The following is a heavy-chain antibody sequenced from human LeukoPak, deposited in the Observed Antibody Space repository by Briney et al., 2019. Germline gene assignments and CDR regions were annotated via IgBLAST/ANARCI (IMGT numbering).Heavy chain of an antibody. CDR1: GYTLTELS. CDR2: FDPEDGET. Sequence: ASVKVSCKVSGYTLTELSMHWVRQAPGKGLEWMGGFDPEDGETIYAQKFQGRVTMTEGTSTDTAYMELSSLRSEDTAVYSCATDGVRDFWSGYSLWGQGTLVTVSS. V-gene: IGHV1-24*01. D-gene: IGHD3-3*01. J-gene: IGHJ4*02. CDR3: ATDGVRDFWSGYSL.